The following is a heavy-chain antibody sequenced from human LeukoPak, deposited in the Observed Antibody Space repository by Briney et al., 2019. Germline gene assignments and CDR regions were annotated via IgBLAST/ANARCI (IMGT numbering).Heavy chain of an antibody. D-gene: IGHD1-26*01. CDR3: ARGRSNYYGMDV. V-gene: IGHV4-61*01. J-gene: IGHJ6*02. Sequence: PSETLSLTCTVSGGSVSSGSYYWSWIRQPPGKGLEWIGYIYYGGSTNYNPSLKSRVTISVDTSKNQFSLKLSSVTAADTAVYYCARGRSNYYGMDVWGQGTTVTVSS. CDR1: GGSVSSGSYY. CDR2: IYYGGST.